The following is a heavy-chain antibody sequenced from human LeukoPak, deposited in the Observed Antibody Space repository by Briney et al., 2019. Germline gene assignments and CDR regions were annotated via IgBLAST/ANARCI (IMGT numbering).Heavy chain of an antibody. Sequence: GASVKVSCKASGYTFTSYDINWVRQATGQGLEWMGWMNPNSGNTGYAQKFQGRVTMTRNTSISTAYMELSSLRSEDTAVYYCARDLGYYDSSGYHAFDIWGQGTMVTVSS. V-gene: IGHV1-8*01. D-gene: IGHD3-22*01. CDR1: GYTFTSYD. CDR3: ARDLGYYDSSGYHAFDI. J-gene: IGHJ3*02. CDR2: MNPNSGNT.